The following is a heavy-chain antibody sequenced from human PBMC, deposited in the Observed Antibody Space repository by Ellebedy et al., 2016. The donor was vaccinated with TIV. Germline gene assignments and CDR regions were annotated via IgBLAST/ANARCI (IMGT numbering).Heavy chain of an antibody. Sequence: ASVKVSXXASGYTFTAYYMHWVRQAPGQGLEWMGLINPSGGSARYAQKFQGRLTMTSDTSTKTVYMELSSLRSEDTAVYYCARVMRSGWSKDAFDIWGQGTMVIVSS. J-gene: IGHJ3*02. V-gene: IGHV1-46*01. CDR2: INPSGGSA. D-gene: IGHD6-19*01. CDR3: ARVMRSGWSKDAFDI. CDR1: GYTFTAYY.